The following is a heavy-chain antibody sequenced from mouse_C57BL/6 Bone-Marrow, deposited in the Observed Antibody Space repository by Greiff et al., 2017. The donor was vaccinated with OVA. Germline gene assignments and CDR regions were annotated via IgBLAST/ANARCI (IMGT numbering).Heavy chain of an antibody. J-gene: IGHJ3*01. CDR1: GYAFSSSW. Sequence: LQESGPELVKPGASVKISCKASGYAFSSSWMNWVKQRPGKGLEWIGRIYPGDGDTNYNGKFKGKATLTADKSSSTAYMQLSSLTSEDSAVYFCARSTAQAFAYWGQGTLVTVSA. CDR3: ARSTAQAFAY. D-gene: IGHD3-2*02. CDR2: IYPGDGDT. V-gene: IGHV1-82*01.